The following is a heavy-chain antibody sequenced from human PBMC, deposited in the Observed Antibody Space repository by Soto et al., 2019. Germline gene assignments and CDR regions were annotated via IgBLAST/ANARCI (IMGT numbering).Heavy chain of an antibody. CDR3: ARMTDYIWGSYRYAYFDY. V-gene: IGHV3-48*01. D-gene: IGHD3-16*02. Sequence: EVQLVESGGGLVQPGGSLRLSCAASGFTFSSYTMNWVRQAPGKGLERVSYISSSSSTIYYADSVKGRFTISRDNAKNSLYLQMNSLRAEDTAVYYGARMTDYIWGSYRYAYFDYWGQGTLVTVSS. CDR1: GFTFSSYT. J-gene: IGHJ4*02. CDR2: ISSSSSTI.